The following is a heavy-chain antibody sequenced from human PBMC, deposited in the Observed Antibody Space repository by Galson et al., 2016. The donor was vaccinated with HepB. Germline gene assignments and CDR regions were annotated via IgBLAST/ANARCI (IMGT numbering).Heavy chain of an antibody. V-gene: IGHV4-59*01. J-gene: IGHJ4*02. D-gene: IGHD6-25*01. CDR2: IYDTGST. CDR1: GGSISSYY. Sequence: SETLSLTCTVSGGSISSYYWSLIRQPPGKGLEWIGYIYDTGSTIYNPSLKSRVTISIDTSKNQFSLNLTSVTAADTAVYYCARDKGEAAAGRGNFDYWGQGTLVTVSS. CDR3: ARDKGEAAAGRGNFDY.